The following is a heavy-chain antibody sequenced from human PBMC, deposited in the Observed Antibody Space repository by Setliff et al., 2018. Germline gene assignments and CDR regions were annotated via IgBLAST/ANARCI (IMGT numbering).Heavy chain of an antibody. CDR2: ISYDGSNK. CDR3: AAVPRLLAY. J-gene: IGHJ4*02. D-gene: IGHD1-1*01. Sequence: PGGSLRLSCAASGFTFSSYSMHWVRQAPGKGLEWVAVISYDGSNKSYADSVKCRLTISRDNSKNTLYLQMNSLRAEDTAVYYCAAVPRLLAYWGQGTLVTVSS. V-gene: IGHV3-30-3*01. CDR1: GFTFSSYS.